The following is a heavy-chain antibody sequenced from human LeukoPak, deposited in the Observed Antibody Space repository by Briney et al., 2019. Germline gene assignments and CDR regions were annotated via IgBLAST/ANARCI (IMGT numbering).Heavy chain of an antibody. J-gene: IGHJ4*02. CDR2: VSYDGSNK. Sequence: AGGSLRLSCAASGFTFSNYGMHWVRQAPGKGLEWVAIVSYDGSNKYYADSVKGRFTISRDNSKNTLYLQVNSLRAEDTAVYYCARDPEALDYWGQGTLVTVSS. CDR1: GFTFSNYG. CDR3: ARDPEALDY. V-gene: IGHV3-30*03.